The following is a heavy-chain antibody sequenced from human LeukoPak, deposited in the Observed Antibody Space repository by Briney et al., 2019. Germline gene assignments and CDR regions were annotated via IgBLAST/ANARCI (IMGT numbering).Heavy chain of an antibody. V-gene: IGHV3-30*18. J-gene: IGHJ4*02. CDR2: ISYDGSNK. CDR1: GFTFSSYG. CDR3: AKEPLAAAGPPYFDY. Sequence: GRSLRLSCAASGFTFSSYGMHWVRQAPGKGLEWVAVISYDGSNKYYADSVKGRFTISRDNSKNTLYLQMNSLRAEDTAVYYCAKEPLAAAGPPYFDYWGQGTLVTVSS. D-gene: IGHD6-13*01.